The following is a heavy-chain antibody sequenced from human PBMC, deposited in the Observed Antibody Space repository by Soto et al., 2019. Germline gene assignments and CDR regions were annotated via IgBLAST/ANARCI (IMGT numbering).Heavy chain of an antibody. J-gene: IGHJ6*02. CDR1: GGSITSGGHY. CDR3: ARDRVFQV. CDR2: IFDSETT. D-gene: IGHD2-21*01. V-gene: IGHV4-31*03. Sequence: KPSETLSLTCTVSGGSITSGGHYWSWIRHLPGKGLEWIGYIFDSETTYYNPSLKSRVTMSVDTSKNQFSLKLTSVTAADTAVYYCARDRVFQVWGQGTTVTVSS.